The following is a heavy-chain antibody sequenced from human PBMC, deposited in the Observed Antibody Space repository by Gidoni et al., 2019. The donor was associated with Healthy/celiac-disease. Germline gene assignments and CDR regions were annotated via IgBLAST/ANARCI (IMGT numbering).Heavy chain of an antibody. D-gene: IGHD2-2*02. CDR2: TYYRSKWYN. Sequence: QVQLQQSGPGLVKPSQTLSLTCAISEDSVSSNSAARNCTRQSPSRGLEWLGRTYYRSKWYNDYAVSVKSRITINPDTSKNQFSLQLNSVTPEDTAVYYWARALLYCSSTSCYRNNWFDPWGQGTLVTVSS. J-gene: IGHJ5*02. V-gene: IGHV6-1*01. CDR3: ARALLYCSSTSCYRNNWFDP. CDR1: EDSVSSNSAA.